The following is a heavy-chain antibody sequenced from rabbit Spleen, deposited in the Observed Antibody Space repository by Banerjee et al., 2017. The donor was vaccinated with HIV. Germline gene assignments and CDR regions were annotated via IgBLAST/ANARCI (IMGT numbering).Heavy chain of an antibody. CDR1: EFSLSNNYY. D-gene: IGHD2-1*01. Sequence: QSLEESGGDLVKPGASLALTCKASEFSLSNNYYMCWVRQAPGKGLEWIACIYTGAIGSTVYASWAKGRFTISKTSSTTVTLQMTSLTAADTATYFCARGSATMTMVITGYFLSLWGQGTLVTVS. CDR2: IYTGAIGST. CDR3: ARGSATMTMVITGYFLSL. J-gene: IGHJ3*01. V-gene: IGHV1S40*01.